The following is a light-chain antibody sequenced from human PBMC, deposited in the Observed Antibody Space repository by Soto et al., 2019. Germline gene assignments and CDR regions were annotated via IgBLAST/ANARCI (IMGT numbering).Light chain of an antibody. CDR3: QQYGSSPPVT. CDR1: QSVSSRY. V-gene: IGKV3-20*01. CDR2: GAS. J-gene: IGKJ3*01. Sequence: IVMTHRPATLSVSPGERATLSCRASQSVSSRYLAWYQQKPGQAPRLLIYGASSRATGIPDRFSGSGSGTDFTLTISRLEPEDFAVYYCQQYGSSPPVTFGPGTKVDIK.